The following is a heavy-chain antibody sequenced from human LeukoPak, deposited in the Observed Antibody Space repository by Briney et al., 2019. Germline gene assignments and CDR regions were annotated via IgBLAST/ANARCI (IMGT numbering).Heavy chain of an antibody. J-gene: IGHJ4*02. D-gene: IGHD5-12*01. V-gene: IGHV1-2*02. CDR2: INPNSGGT. CDR3: ARDQEDIVATIRAWSFDY. CDR1: GYTFTGYY. Sequence: ASVKVSCKASGYTFTGYYMHWVRQAPGQGLEWMGWINPNSGGTNYAQKFQGRVTMTRDTSISTAYMELSRLRSGDTAVYYCARDQEDIVATIRAWSFDYWGQGTLVTVSS.